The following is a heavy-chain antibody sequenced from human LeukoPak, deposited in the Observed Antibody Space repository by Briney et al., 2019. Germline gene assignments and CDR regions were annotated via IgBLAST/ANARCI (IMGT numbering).Heavy chain of an antibody. J-gene: IGHJ4*02. CDR1: GFNFSKAW. V-gene: IGHV3-15*01. Sequence: GGSLRLSCVGSGFNFSKAWMSWVRQSPGKGLEWVGRIKSKSDGETTNHAAPVKGRFIISRDDSRNMLYLQMNSLRIEDTGLYYCTTGTYDSSGPRDYWGQGTLVTVSS. CDR2: IKSKSDGETT. D-gene: IGHD3-22*01. CDR3: TTGTYDSSGPRDY.